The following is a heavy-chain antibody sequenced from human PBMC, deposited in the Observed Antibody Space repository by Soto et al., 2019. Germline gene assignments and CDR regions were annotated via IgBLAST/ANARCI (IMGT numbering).Heavy chain of an antibody. D-gene: IGHD3-22*01. J-gene: IGHJ3*02. CDR3: ARQMELNLVVITAFDI. Sequence: PGESLKISCKGSGYSFTSYWIGWVRQMPGKGLEWMGIIYPGDSDTRYSPSFQGQVTISADKSISTAYLQWSSLKASDTAMYYCARQMELNLVVITAFDIWGQGTMVTV. CDR1: GYSFTSYW. V-gene: IGHV5-51*01. CDR2: IYPGDSDT.